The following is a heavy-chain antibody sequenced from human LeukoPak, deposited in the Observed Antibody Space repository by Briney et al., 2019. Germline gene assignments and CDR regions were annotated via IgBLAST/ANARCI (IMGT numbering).Heavy chain of an antibody. Sequence: GGSLRLSCAASGFTFSSYSMNWVRQAPGKGLEWVSSISGSSSYIYYADSVKGRFTISRDNAKNSLYLQMNSLRAEDTAVYYCAKEAQITFGYFDYCGQGTLVTVSS. J-gene: IGHJ4*02. CDR1: GFTFSSYS. CDR3: AKEAQITFGYFDY. V-gene: IGHV3-21*04. CDR2: ISGSSSYI. D-gene: IGHD3-16*01.